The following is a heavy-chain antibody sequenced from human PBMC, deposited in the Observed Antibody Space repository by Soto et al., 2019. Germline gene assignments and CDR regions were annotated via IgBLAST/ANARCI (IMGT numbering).Heavy chain of an antibody. J-gene: IGHJ4*02. CDR2: IIPIFGTA. Sequence: QVQLVQSGAEVKKPGSSVKVSCKASGGTFSSYAISWVRQAPGQGLEWMGGIIPIFGTANYAQKFQGRVTITADESTSTDDMALSSLRSEDTAVHYCARDRGYCMSISCYWDYFDYWGQGTLVTVSS. CDR1: GGTFSSYA. CDR3: ARDRGYCMSISCYWDYFDY. V-gene: IGHV1-69*12. D-gene: IGHD2-2*01.